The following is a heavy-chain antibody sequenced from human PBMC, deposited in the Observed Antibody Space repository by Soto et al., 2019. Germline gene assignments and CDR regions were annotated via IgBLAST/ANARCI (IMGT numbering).Heavy chain of an antibody. J-gene: IGHJ6*02. CDR2: IYYSGST. V-gene: IGHV4-61*08. CDR3: AREAYSSYYYYYGMDV. CDR1: GGSISSGGYY. D-gene: IGHD6-13*01. Sequence: SETLSLTCTVSGGSISSGGYYWSWIRQHPGKGLEWIGYIYYSGSTNYNPSLKSRVTISVDTSKNQFSLKLSSVTAADTAVYYCAREAYSSYYYYYGMDVWGQGTTVTVSS.